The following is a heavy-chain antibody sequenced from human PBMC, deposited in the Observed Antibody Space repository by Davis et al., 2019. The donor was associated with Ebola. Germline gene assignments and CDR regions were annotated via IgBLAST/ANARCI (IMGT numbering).Heavy chain of an antibody. J-gene: IGHJ4*02. CDR3: ARADRSGSYYWYYFDY. D-gene: IGHD1-26*01. V-gene: IGHV4-59*08. CDR1: GGSISSFY. CDR2: IHYSGST. Sequence: MPSETLSLTCAVSGGSISSFYWGWIRQPPGKGLECIGYIHYSGSTNYSPSLKSRVTISVDTSKNQFSLKLSSVTAADTAVYYCARADRSGSYYWYYFDYWGQGTLVTVSS.